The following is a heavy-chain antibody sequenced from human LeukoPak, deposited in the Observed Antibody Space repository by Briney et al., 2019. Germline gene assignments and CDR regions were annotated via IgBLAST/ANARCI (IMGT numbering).Heavy chain of an antibody. CDR1: GFTFSSYG. CDR3: AKRGCDTTTCSYYFDY. V-gene: IGHV3-30*18. CDR2: ISYDGSNK. D-gene: IGHD2-2*01. J-gene: IGHJ4*02. Sequence: GGSLRLSCAASGFTFSSYGMHWVRQAPGKGLEWVAVISYDGSNKYYADSVKGRFTISRDNSKNTLYLQMNSLRAEDTAVYYCAKRGCDTTTCSYYFDYWGRGTLVTVSS.